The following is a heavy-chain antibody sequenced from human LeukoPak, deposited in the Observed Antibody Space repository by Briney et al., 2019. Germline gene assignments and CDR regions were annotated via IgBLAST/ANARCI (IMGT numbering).Heavy chain of an antibody. J-gene: IGHJ4*02. CDR2: ISSSSSYI. CDR1: GFTFSSYS. V-gene: IGHV3-21*01. Sequence: GGSLRLSCAASGFTFSSYSMNWVRQAPGKGLEWVSSISSSSSYIYYADSVKGRFTISRDNAKNSLYLQMNSLRAEDTAVYYCARDLSGDGYNKFDYWGQGTLVTVSS. D-gene: IGHD5-24*01. CDR3: ARDLSGDGYNKFDY.